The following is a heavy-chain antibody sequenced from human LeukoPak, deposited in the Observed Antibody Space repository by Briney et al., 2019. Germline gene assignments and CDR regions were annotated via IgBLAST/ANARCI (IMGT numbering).Heavy chain of an antibody. J-gene: IGHJ4*02. D-gene: IGHD6-13*01. CDR1: GLTFSSHW. Sequence: GGSLRLSCAASGLTFSSHWMHWVRQAPGKGLVWVSRINSDGSSTSYADSVKGRFTISRDNAKNTLYLQMNSLRAEDTAVYYCAILGAAGTVDYWGQGTLVTVSS. CDR3: AILGAAGTVDY. CDR2: INSDGSST. V-gene: IGHV3-74*01.